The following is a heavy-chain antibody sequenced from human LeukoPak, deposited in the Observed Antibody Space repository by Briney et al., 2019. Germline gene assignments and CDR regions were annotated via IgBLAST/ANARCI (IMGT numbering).Heavy chain of an antibody. V-gene: IGHV1-2*02. CDR3: ARDPGALAVAGPPIDY. CDR1: GYTFTGYY. Sequence: ASVTVSCKASGYTFTGYYMHWVRQAPGQGLEWMGWINPNSGGTNYAQKFQGRVTMTRDTSISTAYMELSRLRSDDTAVYYCARDPGALAVAGPPIDYWGQGTLVTVSS. CDR2: INPNSGGT. D-gene: IGHD6-19*01. J-gene: IGHJ4*02.